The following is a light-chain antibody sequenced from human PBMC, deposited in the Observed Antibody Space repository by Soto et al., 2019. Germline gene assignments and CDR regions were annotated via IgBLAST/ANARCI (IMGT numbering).Light chain of an antibody. V-gene: IGKV3-15*01. CDR3: QQNNKWPPWT. J-gene: IGKJ1*01. Sequence: ELVRTHSPATLSVSPGERATLSCRASQRVSSNLAWYQQKPGQAPRLLIYGASTRATGIPARFSGSGSGTEFTLTISSLQSEDFAVYYCQQNNKWPPWTFGQGTKVESK. CDR2: GAS. CDR1: QRVSSN.